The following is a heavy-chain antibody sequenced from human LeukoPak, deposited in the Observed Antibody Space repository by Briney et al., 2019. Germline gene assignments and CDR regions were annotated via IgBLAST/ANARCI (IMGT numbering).Heavy chain of an antibody. CDR2: IIPRLDIA. Sequence: GASVKVSCKASGGIFSSHAISWVRQAPGQGLEWMGRIIPRLDIAIYAQMFQGRVTITADKATTTAYMELTSLRFEDTAVYYCARIRTGTTYYYAMDVWGQGTTVTVSS. D-gene: IGHD1-1*01. J-gene: IGHJ6*02. CDR3: ARIRTGTTYYYAMDV. V-gene: IGHV1-69*04. CDR1: GGIFSSHA.